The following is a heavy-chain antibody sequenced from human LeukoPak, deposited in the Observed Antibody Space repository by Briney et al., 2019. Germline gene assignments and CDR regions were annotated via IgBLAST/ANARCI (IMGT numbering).Heavy chain of an antibody. V-gene: IGHV1-2*04. Sequence: ASVKVSCKASGYTFTGYYMHWVRQAPGQGLEWMGWINPNSGGTNYAQKFQGWVTMTRDTSISTAYMELSRLRSDDTAVYYCARAPGQEYCSGGSCYWFDPWGQGTLVTVSS. CDR2: INPNSGGT. CDR3: ARAPGQEYCSGGSCYWFDP. CDR1: GYTFTGYY. J-gene: IGHJ5*02. D-gene: IGHD2-15*01.